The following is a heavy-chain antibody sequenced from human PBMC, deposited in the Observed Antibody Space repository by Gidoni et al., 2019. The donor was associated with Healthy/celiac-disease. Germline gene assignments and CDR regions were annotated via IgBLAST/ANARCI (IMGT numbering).Heavy chain of an antibody. CDR1: GFTFSSYG. V-gene: IGHV3-33*01. CDR3: ARSQSGRRRPDAFDI. Sequence: QVQLVESGGGVVQPGRSLRLSCAASGFTFSSYGMHWVRQAPGKGLEWVSVIWYDGSNKYYADSVKGRFTISRDNSKNTLYLQMNSLRAEDTAVYYCARSQSGRRRPDAFDIWGQGTMVTVSS. D-gene: IGHD6-6*01. J-gene: IGHJ3*02. CDR2: IWYDGSNK.